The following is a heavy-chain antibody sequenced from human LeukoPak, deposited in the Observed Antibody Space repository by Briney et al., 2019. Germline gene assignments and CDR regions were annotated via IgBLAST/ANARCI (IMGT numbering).Heavy chain of an antibody. Sequence: SETLSLTCTVSGDSMSDSYWSWIRQPAGKGLEWIGRIYASGSTNYNPSLKSRVTLSVGTSSNQFSLTLSSMTAADTAVYHCARDIRSHNGPGGYYYYYMDVWGKGTTVTVSS. CDR1: GDSMSDSY. V-gene: IGHV4-4*07. CDR3: ARDIRSHNGPGGYYYYYMDV. D-gene: IGHD2-8*01. J-gene: IGHJ6*03. CDR2: IYASGST.